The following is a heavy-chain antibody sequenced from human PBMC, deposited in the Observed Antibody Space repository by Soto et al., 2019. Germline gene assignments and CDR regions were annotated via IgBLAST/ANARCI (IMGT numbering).Heavy chain of an antibody. CDR3: ARGVEQWLEGYNWFDP. Sequence: PSETLSLTWTVAGGYIRRSSYYWGWIRQPPGKGLEWIGSIYFGGSTYYNPSLTSRATISADTSRNQFSLKLSSVTAADTAVYYCARGVEQWLEGYNWFDPWGQGTLVTVSS. CDR2: IYFGGST. J-gene: IGHJ5*02. D-gene: IGHD6-19*01. V-gene: IGHV4-39*01. CDR1: GGYIRRSSYY.